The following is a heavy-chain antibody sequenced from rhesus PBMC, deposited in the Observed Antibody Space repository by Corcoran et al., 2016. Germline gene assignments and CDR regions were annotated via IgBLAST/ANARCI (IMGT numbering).Heavy chain of an antibody. J-gene: IGHJ4*01. CDR3: ARGAGGIAAGDY. V-gene: IGHV2-174*01. Sequence: QESGPGLVKPSETLSLTCAVPGGSISDDYYWSWSRQPPGKALEWLALIYWDDDKRYSTSLKSRLTISKDTSKNQVVLTMTNMDPVDTATYYCARGAGGIAAGDYWGQGVLVTVSS. D-gene: IGHD6-31*01. CDR2: IYWDDDK. CDR1: GGSISDDYY.